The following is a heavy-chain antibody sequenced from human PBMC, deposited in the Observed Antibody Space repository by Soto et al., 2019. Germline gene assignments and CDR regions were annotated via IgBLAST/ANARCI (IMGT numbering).Heavy chain of an antibody. CDR3: ARLGPYVSESYSFRYNRFDP. V-gene: IGHV3-53*01. Sequence: EVQPGESGGGLIQPGGSLRLSCTTSGFTFSSSHMTWVRQAPGKGLEWVSVIYSGGSSYYAVSVQGRFTISRDNSKNTVYLQMNSLRGEDTAMYYCARLGPYVSESYSFRYNRFDPWGQGTQVTVSS. CDR2: IYSGGSS. J-gene: IGHJ5*02. D-gene: IGHD3-10*01. CDR1: GFTFSSSH.